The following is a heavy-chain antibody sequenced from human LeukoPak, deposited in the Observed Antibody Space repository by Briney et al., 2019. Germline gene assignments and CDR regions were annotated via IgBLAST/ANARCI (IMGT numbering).Heavy chain of an antibody. Sequence: SRTLSLTCAISGDSVSSNGVAWNWIRQSPSRVLEWLGRTYYRSRWYNEYAESVKSRITVNPDTYKHQFSLQLHSVTPEDTAVSYCARQIVVVPTAMVKGWFDPWGQGTLVTVSS. CDR3: ARQIVVVPTAMVKGWFDP. D-gene: IGHD2-2*01. CDR1: GDSVSSNGVA. CDR2: TYYRSRWYN. J-gene: IGHJ5*02. V-gene: IGHV6-1*01.